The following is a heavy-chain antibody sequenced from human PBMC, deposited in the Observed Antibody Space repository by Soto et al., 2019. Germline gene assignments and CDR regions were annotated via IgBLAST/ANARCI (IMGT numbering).Heavy chain of an antibody. CDR3: ATLGAQSDH. J-gene: IGHJ5*02. CDR1: GGTFSTFT. D-gene: IGHD3-16*01. Sequence: QVQLVQSGADVKKPGSSVKVSCETFGGTFSTFTLSWVRQAPGQGLLWMGSIIPFLNISNIAPTFLGRLTITADKSTNTAYMELGSLTREDTATYFCATLGAQSDHWGHGTRVTVSS. CDR2: IIPFLNIS. V-gene: IGHV1-69*09.